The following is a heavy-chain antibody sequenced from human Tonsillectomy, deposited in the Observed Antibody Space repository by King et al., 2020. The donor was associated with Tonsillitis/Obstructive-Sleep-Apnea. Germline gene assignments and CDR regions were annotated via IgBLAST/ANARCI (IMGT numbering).Heavy chain of an antibody. V-gene: IGHV1-46*01. CDR3: ARVSVPVSSILRYFDWLKY. CDR1: GYTFTSYY. CDR2: INPSGGST. J-gene: IGHJ4*02. D-gene: IGHD3-9*01. Sequence: QLVQSGAEVKKPGASVKVSCKASGYTFTSYYFHWVRQAPGQGLEWMGIINPSGGSTSYAQKFQGRVTMTRDTSTSTVYMELSSLRSEDTAVYYCARVSVPVSSILRYFDWLKYWGQGTLVTVSS.